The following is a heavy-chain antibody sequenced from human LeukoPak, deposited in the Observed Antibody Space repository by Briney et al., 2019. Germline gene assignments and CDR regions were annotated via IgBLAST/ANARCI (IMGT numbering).Heavy chain of an antibody. Sequence: GESLKISCKGSGYSFTSYWIGWVRQAPGKGLEWVSAISGSGGSTYYADSVKGRFTISRDNSKNTLYLQMNSLRAEDTAVYYCAKDRGEGGPDYGDYVVYYYYGMDVWGQGTTVTVSS. CDR3: AKDRGEGGPDYGDYVVYYYYGMDV. CDR1: GYSFTSYW. CDR2: ISGSGGST. J-gene: IGHJ6*02. D-gene: IGHD4-17*01. V-gene: IGHV3-23*01.